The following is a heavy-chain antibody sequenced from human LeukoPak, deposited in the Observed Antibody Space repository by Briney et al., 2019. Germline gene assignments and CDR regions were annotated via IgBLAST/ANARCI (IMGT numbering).Heavy chain of an antibody. CDR3: VRGGSPPTSTWSLDE. D-gene: IGHD1-26*01. Sequence: GGSLRLSCVASGFTFSNFGVHWVRQAPGKGLEWVAVISYNGHYEYYGESVKGRFTISRDNSKNTVSLQMDNLRIEDTAVYYCVRGGSPPTSTWSLDEWGQGTLVTISS. J-gene: IGHJ4*02. CDR1: GFTFSNFG. V-gene: IGHV3-30*03. CDR2: ISYNGHYE.